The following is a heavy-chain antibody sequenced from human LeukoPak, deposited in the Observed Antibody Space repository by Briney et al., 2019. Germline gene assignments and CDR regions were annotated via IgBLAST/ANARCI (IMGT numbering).Heavy chain of an antibody. CDR1: GGSISSGDYY. CDR3: ASFFLDSSGPLPDY. Sequence: PSRTLSLTCTVSGGSISSGDYYWSWIRQPPGKGLEWIGYIYYSGSTYYNPSLKSRVTISVDTSKNQFSLKLSSVTAADTAVYYCASFFLDSSGPLPDYWGQGTLVTVSS. D-gene: IGHD3-22*01. J-gene: IGHJ4*02. CDR2: IYYSGST. V-gene: IGHV4-30-4*08.